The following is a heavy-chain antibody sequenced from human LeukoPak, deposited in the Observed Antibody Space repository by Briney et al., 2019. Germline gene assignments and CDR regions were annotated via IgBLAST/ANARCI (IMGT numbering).Heavy chain of an antibody. J-gene: IGHJ6*03. CDR2: MNPNSGNT. V-gene: IGHV1-8*03. Sequence: GASVKVSCKASGYTFTSYDINWVRQATGQGLEWMGWMNPNSGNTGYAQKFQGRVTITRNTSISTAYMELSSLRSEDTALYYCARRSGSGWPYYYYYMDVWGKGTTVTVSS. CDR1: GYTFTSYD. CDR3: ARRSGSGWPYYYYYMDV. D-gene: IGHD6-19*01.